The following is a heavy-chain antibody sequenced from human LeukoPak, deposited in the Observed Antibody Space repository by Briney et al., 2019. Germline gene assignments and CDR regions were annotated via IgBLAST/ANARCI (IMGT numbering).Heavy chain of an antibody. D-gene: IGHD4-17*01. CDR1: GGSISPHY. J-gene: IGHJ4*02. V-gene: IGHV4-59*11. CDR2: VYYNGLT. CDR3: TREVSTVTFDY. Sequence: SETLSLTCTVSGGSISPHYWTWMRQPPGKGLEWIGYVYYNGLTSYNASLRRRLILSVDTARNQVSLKLTSVTAADTAVYYCTREVSTVTFDYWGQGTLVTVSS.